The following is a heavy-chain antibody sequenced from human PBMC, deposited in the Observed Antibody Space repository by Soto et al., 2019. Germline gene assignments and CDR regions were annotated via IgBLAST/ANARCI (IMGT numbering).Heavy chain of an antibody. CDR2: ISYDGSNK. CDR3: ARVPATVTTQALDY. D-gene: IGHD4-17*01. Sequence: QVQLVESGGGVVQPGRSLRLSCAASGFTFSSYAMHWVRQAPGNGLEWVAVISYDGSNKYYADSVKGRFTISRDNSKNTMYLQMNSLRGEDTAVYYCARVPATVTTQALDYWGQGTLVTVSS. CDR1: GFTFSSYA. V-gene: IGHV3-30-3*01. J-gene: IGHJ4*02.